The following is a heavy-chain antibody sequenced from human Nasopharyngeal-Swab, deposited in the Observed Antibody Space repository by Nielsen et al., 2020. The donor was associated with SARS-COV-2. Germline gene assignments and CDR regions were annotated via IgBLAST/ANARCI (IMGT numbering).Heavy chain of an antibody. CDR2: IYYCGST. Sequence: PGKGLEWIGYIYYCGSTNYNPSLKSRVTISVDTSKNQFSLKLSSVTAADTAVYCFARDKRGIQFSLWGQGTLVTVSS. D-gene: IGHD5-18*01. J-gene: IGHJ4*02. V-gene: IGHV4-59*13. CDR3: ARDKRGIQFSL.